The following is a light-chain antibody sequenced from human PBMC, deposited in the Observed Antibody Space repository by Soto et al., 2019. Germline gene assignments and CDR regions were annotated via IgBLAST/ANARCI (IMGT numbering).Light chain of an antibody. V-gene: IGKV1-5*03. Sequence: DIQMAQSPSTLSASVGDRRSITCRASQSISSWLAWYQQKPGKAPKLLIYKASSLESGIPSRFSGSGSGTEFTLTISSLQPDDFATYYCQQYNSYPWTFGQGTKVDIK. CDR1: QSISSW. J-gene: IGKJ1*01. CDR2: KAS. CDR3: QQYNSYPWT.